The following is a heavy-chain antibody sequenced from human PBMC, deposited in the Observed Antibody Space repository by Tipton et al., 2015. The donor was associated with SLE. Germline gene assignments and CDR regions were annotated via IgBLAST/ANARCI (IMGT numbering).Heavy chain of an antibody. J-gene: IGHJ3*02. V-gene: IGHV4-59*01. CDR2: IYYSGST. Sequence: TLSLTCTVSGGSISSYYWSWIRQPPGKGLEWIGYIYYSGSTNYNPSLKSRFTISVDTSKNQFSLKLSSVTAADTAVYYCARGTIVVAALDAFDIWGHGTMVTVSS. D-gene: IGHD2-21*01. CDR1: GGSISSYY. CDR3: ARGTIVVAALDAFDI.